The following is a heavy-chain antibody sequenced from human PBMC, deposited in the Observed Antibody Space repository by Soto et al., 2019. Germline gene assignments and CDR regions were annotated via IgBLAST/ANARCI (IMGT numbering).Heavy chain of an antibody. V-gene: IGHV4-38-2*01. CDR1: GFSLSSGYY. J-gene: IGHJ4*02. CDR3: ARAKWEHYYFDF. CDR2: IYHSGST. Sequence: SETLSLTCAVSGFSLSSGYYWGWIRQPPGKGLECIGTIYHSGSTYYNPSLKSRVTISVDTSKNQFSLKQDSVTAADTAVYYFARAKWEHYYFDFWGEGTLVTVSS. D-gene: IGHD1-26*01.